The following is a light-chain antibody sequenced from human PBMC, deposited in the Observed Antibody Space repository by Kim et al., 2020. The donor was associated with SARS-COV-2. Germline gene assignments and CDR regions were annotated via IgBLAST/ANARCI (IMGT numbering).Light chain of an antibody. V-gene: IGLV1-47*01. CDR1: SSNIGSNS. CDR2: SND. CDR3: AAWGDESLSVNWV. J-gene: IGLJ3*02. Sequence: QSVLTQPPSASGTPGQRVTISCFGSSSNIGSNSVFWYQHLPGTAPKLRIQSNDQRPPGVPDRFSGPKSGTSASLAISGLRSEDEAYYYCAAWGDESLSVNWVFGGGTRLTVL.